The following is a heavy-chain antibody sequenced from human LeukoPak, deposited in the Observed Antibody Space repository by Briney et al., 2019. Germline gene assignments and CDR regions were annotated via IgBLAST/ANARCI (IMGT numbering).Heavy chain of an antibody. V-gene: IGHV4-34*01. CDR1: GGSFSGYY. J-gene: IGHJ3*02. CDR2: INHSGST. D-gene: IGHD4-17*01. CDR3: ARDGDYGDYRVAFDI. Sequence: SETLSLTCAVYGGSFSGYYWSWVRQPPGKGLEWIGEINHSGSTNYNPSLKSRVTISVDTSKNQFSLKLSSVTAADTAVYYCARDGDYGDYRVAFDIWGQGTMVTVSS.